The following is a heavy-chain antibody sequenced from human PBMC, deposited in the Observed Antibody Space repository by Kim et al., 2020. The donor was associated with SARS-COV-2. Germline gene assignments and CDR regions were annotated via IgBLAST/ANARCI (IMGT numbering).Heavy chain of an antibody. Sequence: GGYLRLSCAASGFTFSSYGMHWVRQAPGKGLEWVAVISYDGSNKYYADSVKGRFTISRDNSKNTRYLQMNSLIAEDTAVYYCAKALSPYYYYGMDVLGKG. CDR2: ISYDGSNK. CDR1: GFTFSSYG. V-gene: IGHV3-30*18. J-gene: IGHJ6*04. CDR3: AKALSPYYYYGMDV.